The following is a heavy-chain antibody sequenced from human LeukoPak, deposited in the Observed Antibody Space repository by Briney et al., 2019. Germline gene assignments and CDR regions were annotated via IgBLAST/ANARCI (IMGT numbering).Heavy chain of an antibody. CDR2: IRNKVDGGTA. Sequence: PGRSLRLSCTGSGFTFGDYAVTWFRQAPGKGLECVGFIRNKVDGGTADYAASVKGRFTISRDDSKSTAYLQMKRLQNEDTAVYYCSRLLLDYYDAIGYYKAPYVDYWGQGTLVTVSS. CDR3: SRLLLDYYDAIGYYKAPYVDY. J-gene: IGHJ4*02. V-gene: IGHV3-49*03. D-gene: IGHD3-22*01. CDR1: GFTFGDYA.